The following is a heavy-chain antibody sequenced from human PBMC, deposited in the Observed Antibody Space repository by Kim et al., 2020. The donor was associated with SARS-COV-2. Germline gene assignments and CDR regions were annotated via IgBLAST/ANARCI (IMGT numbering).Heavy chain of an antibody. V-gene: IGHV3-30-3*01. D-gene: IGHD2-8*01. J-gene: IGHJ4*02. CDR2: ISYDGSNK. CDR3: ARESGAYCTNGVCYLDY. CDR1: GFTFSSYA. Sequence: GGSLRLSCAASGFTFSSYAMHWVRQAPGKGLEWVAVISYDGSNKYYADSVKGRFTISRDNSKNTLYLQMNSLRAEDTAVYYCARESGAYCTNGVCYLDYWGQGTLVTVSS.